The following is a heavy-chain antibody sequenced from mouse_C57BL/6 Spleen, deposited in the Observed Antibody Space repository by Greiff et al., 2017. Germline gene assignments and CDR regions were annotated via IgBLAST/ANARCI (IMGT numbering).Heavy chain of an antibody. J-gene: IGHJ1*03. V-gene: IGHV1-82*01. CDR2: IYPGDGDT. D-gene: IGHD2-3*01. CDR3: ARTDDSYYSDV. CDR1: GYAFSSSW. Sequence: VQLQQSGPELVKPGASVKISCKASGYAFSSSWMNWVKQRPGKGLEWIGRIYPGDGDTNYNGKFKGKATLTADKSSSTAYMQLSSLTSEDSAVYVCARTDDSYYSDVWGTGTTVTVSS.